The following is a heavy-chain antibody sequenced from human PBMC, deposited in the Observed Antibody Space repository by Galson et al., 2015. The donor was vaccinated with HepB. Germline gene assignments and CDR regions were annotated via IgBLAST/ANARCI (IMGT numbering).Heavy chain of an antibody. D-gene: IGHD3-10*01. CDR2: ISGSGGST. J-gene: IGHJ4*02. CDR1: GFTFSSYA. CDR3: AKGRAGAGGYYDY. Sequence: SLRLSCAASGFTFSSYAMSWVRQAPGKGLEWVSAISGSGGSTYYADSVKGRFTISRDNSKNTLYLQMNSLRAEDTAVYYCAKGRAGAGGYYDYWGQGTLVTVSS. V-gene: IGHV3-23*01.